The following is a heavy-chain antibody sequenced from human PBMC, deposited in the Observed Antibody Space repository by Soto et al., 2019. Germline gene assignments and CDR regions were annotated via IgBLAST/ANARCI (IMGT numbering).Heavy chain of an antibody. CDR2: IYPGDSDT. D-gene: IGHD3-22*01. CDR3: ARQAYDTSGYYATDAFDI. J-gene: IGHJ3*02. CDR1: GYRFTSYW. V-gene: IGHV5-51*01. Sequence: EVQLVQSGAEVKKPGESLKVSCNVSGYRFTSYWIGWVRQMPGKGLEWMGIIYPGDSDTRYSPSFQGQVTISADKSINTAYLQWSSLKATDTAMYYCARQAYDTSGYYATDAFDIWGQGTMVTVSS.